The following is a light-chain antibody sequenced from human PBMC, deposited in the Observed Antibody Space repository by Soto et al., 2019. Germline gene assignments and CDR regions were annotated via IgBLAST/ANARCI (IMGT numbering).Light chain of an antibody. V-gene: IGKV1-5*03. CDR3: QHYNSYSEA. CDR1: QTISSW. J-gene: IGKJ1*01. CDR2: NAS. Sequence: DIQMTQSPSTLSGSVGDRVTITCRASQTISSWLAWYQQKPGKAPKLLIYNASTLKSGVPSRFSGSGSGTEFTLTISSLQPDDFATYYFQHYNSYSEAFGQGTKVDIK.